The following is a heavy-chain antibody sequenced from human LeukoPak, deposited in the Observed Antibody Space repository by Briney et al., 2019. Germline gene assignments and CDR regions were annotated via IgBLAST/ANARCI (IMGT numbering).Heavy chain of an antibody. CDR1: GYRFTNYW. J-gene: IGHJ4*02. CDR3: AIGGDSTTSCYRCFDY. V-gene: IGHV5-51*01. CDR2: IYPDDSDT. D-gene: IGHD2-2*02. Sequence: GESVKISCKGSGYRFTNYWIGWVRQMPGKGLEWMGLIYPDDSDTRYSPSFQGQVTISADKSISTAYLQWSSLKASDTAMYYCAIGGDSTTSCYRCFDYWGQGTLVTVSS.